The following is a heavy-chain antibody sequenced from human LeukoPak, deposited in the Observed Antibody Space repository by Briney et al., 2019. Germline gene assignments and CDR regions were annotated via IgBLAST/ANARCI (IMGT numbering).Heavy chain of an antibody. V-gene: IGHV1-3*01. J-gene: IGHJ4*02. CDR2: INPGSGDT. CDR3: VRDYPYGSGIVRVDS. Sequence: GASVKVSCKASGYTFTDFALHRVRQAPGQSLEWMGWINPGSGDTKSSQKFRDRVTITRDTSANTAYMQLTRLKSEDTAVYYCVRDYPYGSGIVRVDSWGQGTLVTVSS. D-gene: IGHD3-10*01. CDR1: GYTFTDFA.